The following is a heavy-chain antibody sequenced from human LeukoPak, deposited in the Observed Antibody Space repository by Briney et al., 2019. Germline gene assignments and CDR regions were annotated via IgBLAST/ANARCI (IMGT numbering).Heavy chain of an antibody. CDR3: ARDRYVNSVFYYGMDV. D-gene: IGHD1-1*01. V-gene: IGHV1-69*04. CDR1: GGTFSSYA. Sequence: SVKVSCKASGGTFSSYAISWVRQAPGQGLEWMGRIIPILGIANYAQKFQGRVTITADKSTSTAYMELSSLRSEDTAVYYCARDRYVNSVFYYGMDVWGQGTTVTVSS. J-gene: IGHJ6*02. CDR2: IIPILGIA.